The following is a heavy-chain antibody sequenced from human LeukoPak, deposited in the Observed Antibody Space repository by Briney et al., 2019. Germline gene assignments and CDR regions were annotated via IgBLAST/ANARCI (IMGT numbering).Heavy chain of an antibody. CDR1: GFTFSSYW. V-gene: IGHV3-74*01. CDR2: INSDGSST. D-gene: IGHD6-6*01. J-gene: IGHJ5*02. Sequence: GGSLRLSYAASGFTFSSYWMHWVRQAPGKGLVWVSRINSDGSSTSYADSVKGRFTISRDNAKNTLYLQMNSLRAEDTAVYYCARDRLPWSIAASFDPWGQGTLVTVSS. CDR3: ARDRLPWSIAASFDP.